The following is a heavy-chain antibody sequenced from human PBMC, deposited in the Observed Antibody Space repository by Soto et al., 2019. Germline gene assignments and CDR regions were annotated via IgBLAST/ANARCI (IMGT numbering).Heavy chain of an antibody. CDR1: GGSFSGYY. V-gene: IGHV4-34*01. Sequence: SETLSLTCTFYGGSFSGYYWSWIRQPPGKGLEWIGEINHSGSTNYNPSLKSRVAISVDTSKNHFSLKLSSVTAADTTVYYCARVRGRYGVVTNLDYWGQGTLVTVSS. CDR3: ARVRGRYGVVTNLDY. J-gene: IGHJ4*02. D-gene: IGHD3-3*01. CDR2: INHSGST.